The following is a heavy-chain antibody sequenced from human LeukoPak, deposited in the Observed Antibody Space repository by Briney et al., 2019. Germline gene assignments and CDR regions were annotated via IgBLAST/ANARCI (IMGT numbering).Heavy chain of an antibody. CDR2: ITASGGST. Sequence: PGGSLRLSCASSGFTFNNYAMTWVRQAPGKGLEWVSSITASGGSTYCADSVKGRFTISRDNPKNTLYLQMSSLRAEDTAVYYCARDYPTSGIVTIFDYWGQGTLVTVSS. CDR1: GFTFNNYA. V-gene: IGHV3-23*01. J-gene: IGHJ4*02. CDR3: ARDYPTSGIVTIFDY. D-gene: IGHD1-1*01.